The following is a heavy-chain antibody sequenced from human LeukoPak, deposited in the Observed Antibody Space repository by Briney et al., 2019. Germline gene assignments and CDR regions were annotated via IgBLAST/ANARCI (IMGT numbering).Heavy chain of an antibody. Sequence: GASVKVSCKVSGYTLTELSMHWVRQAPGKGLEWMGGFDPEDGETIYAQKFQGRVTMTEDTSTDTAYMELSSLRSEDTAVYYCATDSHSSGWYYHYYGMDVWGQGTTVTVSS. J-gene: IGHJ6*02. V-gene: IGHV1-24*01. CDR3: ATDSHSSGWYYHYYGMDV. CDR1: GYTLTELS. CDR2: FDPEDGET. D-gene: IGHD6-19*01.